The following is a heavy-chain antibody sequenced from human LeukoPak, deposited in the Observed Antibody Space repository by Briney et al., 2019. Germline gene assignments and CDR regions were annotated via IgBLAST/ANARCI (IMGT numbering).Heavy chain of an antibody. V-gene: IGHV4-59*01. CDR1: GDSINSNY. J-gene: IGHJ4*02. CDR3: ARVGGWYAPFDY. Sequence: SETLSLTCSVSGDSINSNYWSWMRQPPGKGLEWIGYIYYGGSTNYNPSLKSRVSMSVDTSKNQFSLKLSSVTAADTAVYYCARVGGWYAPFDYWGQGTLVTVSS. CDR2: IYYGGST. D-gene: IGHD6-19*01.